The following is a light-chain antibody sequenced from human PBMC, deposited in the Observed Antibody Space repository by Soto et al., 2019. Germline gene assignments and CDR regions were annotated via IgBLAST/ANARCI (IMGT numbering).Light chain of an antibody. Sequence: DIQMTQSPSTLSASVGDRVTITCRASQSISSWLAWYQQKPGKAPKLLIYDASSLESGAPSRFSGSGSGTEFTLTISSLQPDDFATYYCQQYNSYAWTFGQGTKVDI. CDR3: QQYNSYAWT. V-gene: IGKV1-5*01. J-gene: IGKJ1*01. CDR1: QSISSW. CDR2: DAS.